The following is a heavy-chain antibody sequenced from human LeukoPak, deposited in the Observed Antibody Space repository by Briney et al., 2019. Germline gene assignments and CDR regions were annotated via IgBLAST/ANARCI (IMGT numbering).Heavy chain of an antibody. Sequence: SETLSLTCAVYGGSFSGYYWSWIRQPPGKGLEWIGEINHSGSTNYNPSLKSRVTISVDTSKNQFSLKLSSVTAADTAVYYCARLPPVRDAFDIWGQGAMVTVSS. CDR1: GGSFSGYY. D-gene: IGHD3-10*01. CDR2: INHSGST. J-gene: IGHJ3*02. V-gene: IGHV4-34*01. CDR3: ARLPPVRDAFDI.